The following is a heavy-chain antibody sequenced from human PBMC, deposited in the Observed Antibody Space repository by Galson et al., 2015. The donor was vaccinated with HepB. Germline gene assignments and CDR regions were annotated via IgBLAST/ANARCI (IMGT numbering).Heavy chain of an antibody. D-gene: IGHD3-3*01. CDR2: ISAYNGNT. J-gene: IGHJ4*02. CDR3: ARVEFGVVWAYFDY. V-gene: IGHV1-18*01. CDR1: GYTFTSYG. Sequence: SVKVSCKASGYTFTSYGISWVRQAPGQGLEWMGWISAYNGNTNYAQKPQGRVTMTTDTSTSTAYMELRSLRSDDTAVYYCARVEFGVVWAYFDYWGQGTLVTVSS.